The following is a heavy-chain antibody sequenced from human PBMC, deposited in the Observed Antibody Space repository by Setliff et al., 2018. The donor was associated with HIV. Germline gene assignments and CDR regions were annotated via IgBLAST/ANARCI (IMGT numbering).Heavy chain of an antibody. V-gene: IGHV1-18*01. Sequence: ASVKVSCKASGYTFSTYGISWVRQAPGQGLEWMGWISAYNGNTNYAQKLQGRVTVTTDTSTSTAYMELRSLRSDDTAVYYCARDRGVYCISSSCYSPVDAFDIWGQWTMVTVSS. CDR2: ISAYNGNT. D-gene: IGHD2-2*01. J-gene: IGHJ3*02. CDR3: ARDRGVYCISSSCYSPVDAFDI. CDR1: GYTFSTYG.